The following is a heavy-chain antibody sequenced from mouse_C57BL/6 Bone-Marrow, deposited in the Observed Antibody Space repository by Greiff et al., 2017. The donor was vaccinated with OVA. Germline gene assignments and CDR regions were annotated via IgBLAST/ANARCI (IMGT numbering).Heavy chain of an antibody. Sequence: QVQLQQPGAELVMPGASVKLSCKASGYTFTSYWMHWVKQRPGQGLEWIGEIDPSDSYTNYNQKFKGKSTLTVDKSSSTAYMQLRILTSSDSAVSYCARSTMVTTWFAYWGQGTLVTVSA. V-gene: IGHV1-69*01. CDR3: ARSTMVTTWFAY. J-gene: IGHJ3*01. CDR1: GYTFTSYW. D-gene: IGHD2-2*01. CDR2: IDPSDSYT.